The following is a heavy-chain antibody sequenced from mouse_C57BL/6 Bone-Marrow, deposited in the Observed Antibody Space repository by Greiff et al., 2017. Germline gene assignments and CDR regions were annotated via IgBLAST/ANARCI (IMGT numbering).Heavy chain of an antibody. Sequence: VQLQQSGAELVRPGASVKLSCTASGFNIKDYYMHWVKQRPEQGLEWIGRIDPEDGDTEYAPKFQGKATLTADTSSNTAYLKLSSLTSEDTAVYYCTTVITTVVAWDYFDYWGQGTTLTVSS. CDR2: IDPEDGDT. CDR3: TTVITTVVAWDYFDY. J-gene: IGHJ2*01. D-gene: IGHD1-1*01. CDR1: GFNIKDYY. V-gene: IGHV14-1*01.